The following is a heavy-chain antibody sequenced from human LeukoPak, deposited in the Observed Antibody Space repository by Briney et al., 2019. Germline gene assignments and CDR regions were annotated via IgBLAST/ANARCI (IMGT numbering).Heavy chain of an antibody. J-gene: IGHJ6*02. CDR1: GFTLSSYV. Sequence: GGSLRLSCAASGFTLSSYVMSWVRQAPGKGLEWVSGISGSGGSTNYADSVKGRFTNSRDNSKNTLYLQMNRLRVEDTAVYYCAKDSGSGWYQYGMDVWGQGTTVTVSS. CDR3: AKDSGSGWYQYGMDV. D-gene: IGHD6-19*01. CDR2: ISGSGGST. V-gene: IGHV3-23*01.